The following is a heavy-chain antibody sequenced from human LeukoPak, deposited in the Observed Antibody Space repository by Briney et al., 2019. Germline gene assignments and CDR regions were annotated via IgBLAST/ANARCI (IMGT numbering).Heavy chain of an antibody. CDR3: ARDVVGYSTSEANWFDP. CDR1: GYTFTSYG. D-gene: IGHD6-13*01. J-gene: IGHJ5*02. CDR2: ISAYNGNT. Sequence: GASVKVSRTASGYTFTSYGISWVRQAPGQGLEWMGWISAYNGNTNYAQKLQGRVTMTTDTSTSTAYMELRSLRSDDTAVYYCARDVVGYSTSEANWFDPWGQGTLVTVSS. V-gene: IGHV1-18*01.